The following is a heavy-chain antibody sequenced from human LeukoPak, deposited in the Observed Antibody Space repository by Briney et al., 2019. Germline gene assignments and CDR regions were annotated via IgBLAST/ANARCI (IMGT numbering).Heavy chain of an antibody. V-gene: IGHV3-66*02. J-gene: IGHJ4*02. D-gene: IGHD3-22*01. CDR1: GFTVSSSY. Sequence: GGSLRLSCAASGFTVSSSYMSWLRQAPGRGLECVSVMYSGGATYYANSVKGRFTLSRDYSKNTLNLQMNNLGTEDAAVYFCGRSVHDTSGYAYWGQGTLVTVSS. CDR2: MYSGGAT. CDR3: GRSVHDTSGYAY.